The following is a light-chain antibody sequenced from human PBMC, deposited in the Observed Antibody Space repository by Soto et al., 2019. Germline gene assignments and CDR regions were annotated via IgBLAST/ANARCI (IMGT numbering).Light chain of an antibody. CDR2: GAS. V-gene: IGKV3-20*01. J-gene: IGKJ1*01. CDR1: QSVSSY. CDR3: QQYEAVVT. Sequence: EIVLTQSPATLSLSPGQRATLSCRSSQSVSSYLAWYQQTPGRALRLLIDGASTRATGIPDRFSGSGSGTDFTLTISRLEPEDVAVYYCQQYEAVVTFGQGTKV.